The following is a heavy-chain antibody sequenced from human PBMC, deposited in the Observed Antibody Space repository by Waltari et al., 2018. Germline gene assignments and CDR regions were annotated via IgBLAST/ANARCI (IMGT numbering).Heavy chain of an antibody. Sequence: QVQLQESGPGLVKPSETLSLTCTVSGGSISSYYWSWIRQPAGTGLGGIGRIYTSGSTNYNPSLKSRVTMSVDTSKNQFSLKLSSVTAADTAVYYCARDFFERGAAAAGPYYYYYYYMDVWGKGTTVTISS. D-gene: IGHD6-13*01. V-gene: IGHV4-4*07. J-gene: IGHJ6*03. CDR2: IYTSGST. CDR1: GGSISSYY. CDR3: ARDFFERGAAAAGPYYYYYYYMDV.